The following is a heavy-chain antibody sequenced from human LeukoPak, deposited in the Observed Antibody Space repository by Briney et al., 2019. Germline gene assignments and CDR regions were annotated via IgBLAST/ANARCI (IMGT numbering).Heavy chain of an antibody. CDR1: GGSFSSYY. CDR2: IYTSGST. V-gene: IGHV4-4*07. CDR3: RVGYGGYGVLDY. J-gene: IGHJ4*02. D-gene: IGHD5-12*01. Sequence: SETLSLTCTVSGGSFSSYYWSWIRQPAGKGLEWIGRIYTSGSTIYNPSLKSRVTMSVDTSKNQFSLRLNSVTAADTAVYYSRVGYGGYGVLDYWGQGTLVTISS.